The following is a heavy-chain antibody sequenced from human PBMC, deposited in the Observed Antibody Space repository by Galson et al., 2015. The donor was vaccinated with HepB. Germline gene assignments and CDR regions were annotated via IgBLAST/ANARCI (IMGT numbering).Heavy chain of an antibody. Sequence: SLRLPCAASGFNFSGSAIHWVRQTSGKGLEWVGRIRSKASNYATAYAASLKGRFTITRDDSKNTAYLHLKSLKTEDTAVYYCTRLGYLSGYSRSWGQGTLVTVSS. CDR3: TRLGYLSGYSRS. CDR1: GFNFSGSA. CDR2: IRSKASNYAT. D-gene: IGHD6-13*01. J-gene: IGHJ4*02. V-gene: IGHV3-73*01.